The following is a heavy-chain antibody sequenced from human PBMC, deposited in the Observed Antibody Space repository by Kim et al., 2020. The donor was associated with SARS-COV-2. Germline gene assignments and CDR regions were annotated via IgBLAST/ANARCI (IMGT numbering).Heavy chain of an antibody. V-gene: IGHV3-33*06. D-gene: IGHD6-19*01. CDR3: AKDTSSGWRDAFDI. J-gene: IGHJ3*02. Sequence: DSVKRRLTISRDNSTNTLYLQMNSLRAGATAVYYCAKDTSSGWRDAFDIWGQGTMVTVSS.